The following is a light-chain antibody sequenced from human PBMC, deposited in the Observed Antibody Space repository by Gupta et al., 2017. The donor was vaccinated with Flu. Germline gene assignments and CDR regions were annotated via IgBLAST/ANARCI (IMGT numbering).Light chain of an antibody. CDR2: DVS. Sequence: DVGGYNYVSWYQQHPAKAPKLMIHDVSKRPAGVPDRFSGSKSGNTASLTISGRQAEDEADYYCCSDAGSDTFVFGTGTKVTVL. J-gene: IGLJ1*01. CDR1: DVGGYNY. V-gene: IGLV2-11*03. CDR3: CSDAGSDTFV.